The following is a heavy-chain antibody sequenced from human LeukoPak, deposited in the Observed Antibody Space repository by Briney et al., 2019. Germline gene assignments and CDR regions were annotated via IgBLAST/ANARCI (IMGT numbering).Heavy chain of an antibody. CDR1: GFTFSSYS. J-gene: IGHJ3*02. V-gene: IGHV3-21*01. CDR3: ARAVYGFDAFDI. D-gene: IGHD4-17*01. CDR2: ISSSSSYI. Sequence: KSGGSLTLSCAASGFTFSSYSMNWVGHAPGQGLEWLSSISSSSSYIYYADSVKGRFTISRDNAKNSLYLQMNSLRAEDTAVYYCARAVYGFDAFDIWGQGTMVTVSS.